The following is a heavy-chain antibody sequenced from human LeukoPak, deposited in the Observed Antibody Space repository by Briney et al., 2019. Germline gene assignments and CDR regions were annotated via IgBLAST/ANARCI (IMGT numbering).Heavy chain of an antibody. CDR1: GFTFSSYE. CDR2: IKGDGSDT. D-gene: IGHD5-24*01. Sequence: GGSLRLSCAASGFTFSSYEMNWVRQAPGKGLVWVSRIKGDGSDTIYADSVKGRFTISRDNAKNTVYLQMNSLRREDTAVYYCARDGDAYNFDYWGQGTLVTVSA. J-gene: IGHJ4*02. CDR3: ARDGDAYNFDY. V-gene: IGHV3-74*01.